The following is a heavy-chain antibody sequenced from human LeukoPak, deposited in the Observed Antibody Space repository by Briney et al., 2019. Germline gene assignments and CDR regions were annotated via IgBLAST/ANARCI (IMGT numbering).Heavy chain of an antibody. Sequence: SETLSLTCTVSGGSISSGGYYWTWIRQHPGKGLEWIGYIYYSGGTYYNPSLKSRVTISVDTSKNQFSLKLSSVTAADTAVYYCARGGAAVGTFDYWGQGTLATVSS. CDR3: ARGGAAVGTFDY. V-gene: IGHV4-31*03. CDR1: GGSISSGGYY. J-gene: IGHJ4*02. CDR2: IYYSGGT. D-gene: IGHD6-13*01.